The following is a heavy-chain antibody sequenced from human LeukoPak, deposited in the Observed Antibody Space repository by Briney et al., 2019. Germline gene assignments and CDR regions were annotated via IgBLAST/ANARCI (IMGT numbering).Heavy chain of an antibody. CDR3: ARGDGGTDYYYYYYMDV. Sequence: SETLSLTCTVSDDSITLYYWTWIRQPPGKGLEWIGYVDHTGSTNFNPSLNGRVTISRDTSKNQFSLKLSSVTAADTAVYYCARGDGGTDYYYYYYMDVWGKGTTVTISS. CDR2: VDHTGST. D-gene: IGHD2-21*02. J-gene: IGHJ6*03. V-gene: IGHV4-59*01. CDR1: DDSITLYY.